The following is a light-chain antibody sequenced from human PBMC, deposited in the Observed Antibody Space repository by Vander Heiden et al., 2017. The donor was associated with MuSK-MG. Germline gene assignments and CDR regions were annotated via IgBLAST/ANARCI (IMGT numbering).Light chain of an antibody. CDR2: SNN. Sequence: QSVLTQPPSASGTPGQRVNISCSGTNSNIGSYPVNWYRQLPGTAPKILIYSNNQRPSGVPDRVSGSKSGTSGSLAISGLQSEDEADYYCAAWDDSLKGPVFGGGTKL. V-gene: IGLV1-44*01. J-gene: IGLJ2*01. CDR3: AAWDDSLKGPV. CDR1: NSNIGSYP.